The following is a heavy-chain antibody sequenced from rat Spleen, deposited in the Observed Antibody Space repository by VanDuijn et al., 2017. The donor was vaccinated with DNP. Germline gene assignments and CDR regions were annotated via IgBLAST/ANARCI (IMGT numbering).Heavy chain of an antibody. V-gene: IGHV5S14*01. D-gene: IGHD1-10*01. J-gene: IGHJ1*01. CDR1: GFIFSNYG. Sequence: EVQLVESGGGPAQPGRSLKLSCVASGFIFSNYGMAWVRQTPTKGLEWVASIRTGGGNTYYRDSVKGRFTISRDNAKNTQYLQMDSLRSEDTATYYCARGENNYIYWYFDFWGPGTMVTVSS. CDR2: IRTGGGNT. CDR3: ARGENNYIYWYFDF.